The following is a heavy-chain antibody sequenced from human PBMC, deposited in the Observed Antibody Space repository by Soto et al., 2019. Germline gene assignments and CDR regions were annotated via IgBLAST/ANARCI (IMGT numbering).Heavy chain of an antibody. CDR3: AKDYLGSSNVFDV. V-gene: IGHV3-30*18. CDR1: GFNFSNFG. CDR2: VSSEGTEK. Sequence: PGLSCVVSGFNFSNFGMPWVRRAPGKGLEWVASVSSEGTEKYLSESVRGRFTISRDTSRKTLNLQMTGLRAGDTAVYFCAKDYLGSSNVFDVWGRGTVVTVSS. J-gene: IGHJ3*01. D-gene: IGHD2-2*01.